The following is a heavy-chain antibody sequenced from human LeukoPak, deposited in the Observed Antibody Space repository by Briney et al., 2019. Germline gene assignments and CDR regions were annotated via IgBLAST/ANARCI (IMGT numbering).Heavy chain of an antibody. CDR1: GFTFSSYW. V-gene: IGHV3-7*01. CDR3: ARDWNGRGYDTWL. J-gene: IGHJ4*02. D-gene: IGHD5-12*01. Sequence: GGSLRLSCAASGFTFSSYWMSWVRQAPGKGLEWVGNIKEDGSEKNYVDSVKGRFTISRDNAKNSLYLEMNSLRAEDTAVYYCARDWNGRGYDTWLWGQGTLVTVSS. CDR2: IKEDGSEK.